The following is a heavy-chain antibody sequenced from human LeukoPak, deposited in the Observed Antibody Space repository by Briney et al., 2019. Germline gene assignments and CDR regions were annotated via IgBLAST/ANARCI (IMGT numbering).Heavy chain of an antibody. Sequence: GGSLRLSCAASGFTFSSYAMHWVRQAPGKGLEWVAVISYDGSNKYYADSVKGRSTISRDNSKNTLYLQMNSLRAEDTAVYYCAKDLSGSEDYWGQGTLVTVSS. CDR2: ISYDGSNK. V-gene: IGHV3-30*04. D-gene: IGHD3-10*01. J-gene: IGHJ4*02. CDR1: GFTFSSYA. CDR3: AKDLSGSEDY.